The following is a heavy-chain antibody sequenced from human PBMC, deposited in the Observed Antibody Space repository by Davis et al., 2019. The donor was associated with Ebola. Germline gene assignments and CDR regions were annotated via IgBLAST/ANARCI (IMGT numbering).Heavy chain of an antibody. CDR1: GFTFSNAW. V-gene: IGHV3-15*01. D-gene: IGHD6-13*01. J-gene: IGHJ6*02. CDR3: TSRIAAAGSQGYYYGMDV. Sequence: GESLKISCAASGFTFSNAWMSWVRQAPGKGLEWVGRIKSKTDGGTTDYAAPVKGRFTISRDDSKNTAYLQMNSLKTEDTAVYYCTSRIAAAGSQGYYYGMDVWGQGTTVTVSS. CDR2: IKSKTDGGTT.